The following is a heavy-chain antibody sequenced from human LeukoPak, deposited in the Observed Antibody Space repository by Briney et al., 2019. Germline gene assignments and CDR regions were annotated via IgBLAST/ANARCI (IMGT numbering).Heavy chain of an antibody. CDR1: GYTFTSYG. CDR3: AGELYYDSSGYYSFNY. D-gene: IGHD3-22*01. Sequence: ASVKVSCKASGYTFTSYGISWVRQAPGQGLEWMGWISAYNGNTNYAQKLQGRVTMTTDTSTSTAYMELRSLRSDDTAVYYCAGELYYDSSGYYSFNYWGQGTLVTVSS. CDR2: ISAYNGNT. V-gene: IGHV1-18*01. J-gene: IGHJ4*02.